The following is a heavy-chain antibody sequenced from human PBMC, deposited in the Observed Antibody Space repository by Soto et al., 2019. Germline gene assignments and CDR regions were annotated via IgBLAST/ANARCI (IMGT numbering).Heavy chain of an antibody. CDR3: ATGSRYVRVTTGYGMDV. Sequence: QVQLVQSGAEVKKPGASVKVSCKASGYTFTSYGISWVRQAPGQGLEWMGWISAYNGITNYAQKHQGRVTMTTDTSTSTAYMELRSLRSDDTAVYYCATGSRYVRVTTGYGMDVWGQGTTVTVSS. J-gene: IGHJ6*02. V-gene: IGHV1-18*01. CDR1: GYTFTSYG. D-gene: IGHD4-4*01. CDR2: ISAYNGIT.